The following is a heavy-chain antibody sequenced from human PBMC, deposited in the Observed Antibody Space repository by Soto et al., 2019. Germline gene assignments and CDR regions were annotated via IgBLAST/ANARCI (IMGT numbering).Heavy chain of an antibody. CDR1: GFTFSNAW. Sequence: EVQLVESGGGLVKPGGSLRLSCAASGFTFSNAWMNWVRQAPGKGLEWVGRIKSKTDGGTTDYAAPVKGRFTISRDDSKNTLYLQLNSLKTDDTAVYYCTTDSRDPNLGAFDIWGQGTMVTVSS. J-gene: IGHJ3*02. CDR3: TTDSRDPNLGAFDI. D-gene: IGHD7-27*01. CDR2: IKSKTDGGTT. V-gene: IGHV3-15*07.